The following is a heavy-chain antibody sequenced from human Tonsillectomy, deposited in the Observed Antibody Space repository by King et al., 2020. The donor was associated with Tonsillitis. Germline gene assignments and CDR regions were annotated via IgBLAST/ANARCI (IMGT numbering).Heavy chain of an antibody. V-gene: IGHV3-30-3*01. CDR1: GFTFSSYA. D-gene: IGHD5-18*01. Sequence: QLVQSGGGVVQPGRSLRLSCAASGFTFSSYAMHWVRQAPGKGLEWVAVISYDGSNKYYADSVKGRFTISRDNSKNTRYLQMNSLRAEDTAVYYCAREGYSSNYYYYGMDVWGQGTTVTVSS. CDR3: AREGYSSNYYYYGMDV. CDR2: ISYDGSNK. J-gene: IGHJ6*02.